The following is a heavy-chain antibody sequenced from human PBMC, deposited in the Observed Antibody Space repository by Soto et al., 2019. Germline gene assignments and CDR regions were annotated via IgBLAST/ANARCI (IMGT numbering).Heavy chain of an antibody. CDR2: IGTAGDT. D-gene: IGHD2-2*01. CDR1: GFTFSTYD. CDR3: ARRCSTTCYYYYGMEV. J-gene: IGHJ6*02. Sequence: GGSLRLSCAASGFTFSTYDMHWVRQATGKGLEWVSAIGTAGDTYYPGSVKGRFTISRENAKNSLYLQMNSLRAEDTAVYYCARRCSTTCYYYYGMEVWGQGTTVTVSS. V-gene: IGHV3-13*01.